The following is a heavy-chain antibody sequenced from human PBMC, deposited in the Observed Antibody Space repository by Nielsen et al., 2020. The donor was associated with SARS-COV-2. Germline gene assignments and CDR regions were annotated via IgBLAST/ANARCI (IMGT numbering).Heavy chain of an antibody. Sequence: SGPTLVQPTQTLTLTCTFSGFSLSTSGMCVSWIRQPPGKALEWLARIDWDDDKYYSTSLKTRLTISKDTSKNQVVLTMTNMDPVDTATYYCARTYSSGWSDAFDIWGQGTMVTVSS. D-gene: IGHD6-19*01. J-gene: IGHJ3*02. CDR1: GFSLSTSGMC. CDR3: ARTYSSGWSDAFDI. V-gene: IGHV2-70*11. CDR2: IDWDDDK.